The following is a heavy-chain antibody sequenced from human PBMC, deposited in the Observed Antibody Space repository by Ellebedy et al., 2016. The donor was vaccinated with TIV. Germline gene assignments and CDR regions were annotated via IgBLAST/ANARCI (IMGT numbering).Heavy chain of an antibody. J-gene: IGHJ5*02. D-gene: IGHD3-16*01. Sequence: MPSETLSLTCTVSGGSISSTNYYWGWLRQPPVQGLEWIGCINYSGSTYYNPSLKSRVTISVDTSKNHLSLNLSSVTAADTAVYSFARHAFSNWFDPWGQGTLVTVSS. CDR2: INYSGST. CDR3: ARHAFSNWFDP. V-gene: IGHV4-39*01. CDR1: GGSISSTNYY.